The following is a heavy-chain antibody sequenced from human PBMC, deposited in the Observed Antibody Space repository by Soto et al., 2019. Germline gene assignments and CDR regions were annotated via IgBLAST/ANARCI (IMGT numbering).Heavy chain of an antibody. D-gene: IGHD3-10*01. J-gene: IGHJ5*02. V-gene: IGHV4-31*02. CDR3: ARDLRGRGSGRFDP. CDR2: IYYSGVT. Sequence: WTWIRQHPGKGLEWIGYIYYSGVTYYDPSLKSRVTISVDTSKNQFSLKLSSVTAADTAVYYCARDLRGRGSGRFDPWGQGTLVTASS.